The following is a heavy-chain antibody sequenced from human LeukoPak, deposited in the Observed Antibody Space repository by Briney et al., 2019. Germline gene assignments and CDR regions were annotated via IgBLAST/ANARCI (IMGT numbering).Heavy chain of an antibody. CDR3: ARGRPNYDFWSGYQYYFDY. CDR1: GGSISSYY. Sequence: SETLSLTCTVSGGSISSYYWSWIRQPAGKGLEWIGRIYTSGSTNYNPSLKSRVTMSVDTSKNQFSLKLSSVTAADTAVYYCARGRPNYDFWSGYQYYFDYWGQGTLVTVSS. CDR2: IYTSGST. V-gene: IGHV4-4*07. J-gene: IGHJ4*02. D-gene: IGHD3-3*01.